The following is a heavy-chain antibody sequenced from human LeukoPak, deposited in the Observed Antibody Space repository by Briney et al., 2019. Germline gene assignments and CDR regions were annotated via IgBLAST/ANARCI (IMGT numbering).Heavy chain of an antibody. V-gene: IGHV4-59*01. CDR1: GGSISSYY. Sequence: SETLSLTCTVSGGSISSYYWSWVRQPPGTGLEWIGLVYYTGSTNYSPSLKSRVTISVDTSKNQFSLKLRSVTAADTAVYYCARISSSNWYNERGAFDVWGQGTMVTDSS. CDR2: VYYTGST. D-gene: IGHD6-13*01. CDR3: ARISSSNWYNERGAFDV. J-gene: IGHJ3*01.